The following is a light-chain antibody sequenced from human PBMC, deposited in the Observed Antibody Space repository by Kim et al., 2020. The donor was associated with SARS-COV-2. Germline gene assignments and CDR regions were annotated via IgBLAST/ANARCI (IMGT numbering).Light chain of an antibody. V-gene: IGLV1-51*01. J-gene: IGLJ3*02. CDR2: DNN. CDR3: GTWDNSLGEV. CDR1: SSNIGNNY. Sequence: QSVLTQPPSVSAAPGQKVTISCSGSSSNIGNNYVSWYQQLPGTAPKPLIYDNNKRPSGIPDRFSGSKSGTSATLGITGLQTGDEADYYCGTWDNSLGEVFGGGTQLTVL.